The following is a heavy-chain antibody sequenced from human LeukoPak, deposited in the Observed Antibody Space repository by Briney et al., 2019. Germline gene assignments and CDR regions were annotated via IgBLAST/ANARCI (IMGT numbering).Heavy chain of an antibody. CDR2: INPSSGGT. D-gene: IGHD6-13*01. Sequence: ASVKVSCKASGYTFTGYYMHWVRQAPGQGLEWMGWINPSSGGTEYAQRFQGRVTMTGDTSISTAYMELSRVRSDDTAVYYCARDRGSSWYVDYWGQGTLATVSS. CDR1: GYTFTGYY. CDR3: ARDRGSSWYVDY. J-gene: IGHJ4*02. V-gene: IGHV1-2*02.